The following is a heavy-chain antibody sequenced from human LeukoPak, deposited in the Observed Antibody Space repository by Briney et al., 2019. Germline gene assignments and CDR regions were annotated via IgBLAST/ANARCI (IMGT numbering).Heavy chain of an antibody. Sequence: GASVKVSCKASGYTLTGYYIHWVRQAPGQGLEWMGWINPNSGDTNYAQKFQGRVTMTRDTSISTAYMELSRLRSDDTAVYYCARVRYRLAETYIDYWGQGTLVTVSS. CDR1: GYTLTGYY. V-gene: IGHV1-2*02. CDR3: ARVRYRLAETYIDY. J-gene: IGHJ4*02. D-gene: IGHD3-16*01. CDR2: INPNSGDT.